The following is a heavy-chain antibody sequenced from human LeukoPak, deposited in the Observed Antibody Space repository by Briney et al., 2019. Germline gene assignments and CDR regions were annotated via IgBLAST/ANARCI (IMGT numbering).Heavy chain of an antibody. CDR3: ARAGAVAGLYYYGMDV. Sequence: GGSLRLSCAASGFTFSDYYMSWIRQAPGKGLEWVSYISSSGSTIYYADSVKGRFTISRDNAKNSLYLQMNSLRAEDTAVHYCARAGAVAGLYYYGMDVWGQGTTVTVSS. D-gene: IGHD6-19*01. CDR2: ISSSGSTI. V-gene: IGHV3-11*01. J-gene: IGHJ6*02. CDR1: GFTFSDYY.